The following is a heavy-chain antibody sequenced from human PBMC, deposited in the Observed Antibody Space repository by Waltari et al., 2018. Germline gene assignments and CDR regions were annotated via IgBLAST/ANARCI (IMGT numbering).Heavy chain of an antibody. Sequence: QLQLQESGPGLVKPSETLSLTCTVSGGSISSSSYYWGWIRQPPGKGLGWIGSIFSSGSPYYNPSLKSRFTISVDTSKTQFSLKLSSVTAADTAVYYCARANPTDGDYATYFDYWGQGTLVTVSS. D-gene: IGHD4-17*01. CDR1: GGSISSSSYY. CDR3: ARANPTDGDYATYFDY. V-gene: IGHV4-39*07. CDR2: IFSSGSP. J-gene: IGHJ4*02.